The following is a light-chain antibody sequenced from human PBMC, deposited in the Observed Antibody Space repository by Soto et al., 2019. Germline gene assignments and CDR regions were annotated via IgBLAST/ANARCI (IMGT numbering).Light chain of an antibody. V-gene: IGKV3-20*01. CDR3: QQYGSSRT. Sequence: DIVLPQSPGTLSLSPGQRATLSCMAIQRVSNNYLAWYQQTPGQAPRLLIYDASNRATGIPARFSGSGSGTDFTLTISRLEPEDFAVYYCQQYGSSRTCGQGNEVDIK. CDR1: QRVSNNY. CDR2: DAS. J-gene: IGKJ1*01.